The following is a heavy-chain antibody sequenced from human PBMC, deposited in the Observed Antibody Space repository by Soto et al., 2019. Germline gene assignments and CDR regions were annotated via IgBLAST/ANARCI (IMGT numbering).Heavy chain of an antibody. Sequence: QVQLVQSGAEVKKPGSSVKVSCKASGGTFSSYTISWVRQAPGQGLEWMGRIIPILGIANYAQKFQGRVTITADKSTSTAYRELSSLRSEDTAVYYCAITMIVVVIPRGMDVWGQGTTVTVSS. CDR2: IIPILGIA. CDR1: GGTFSSYT. D-gene: IGHD3-22*01. V-gene: IGHV1-69*02. CDR3: AITMIVVVIPRGMDV. J-gene: IGHJ6*02.